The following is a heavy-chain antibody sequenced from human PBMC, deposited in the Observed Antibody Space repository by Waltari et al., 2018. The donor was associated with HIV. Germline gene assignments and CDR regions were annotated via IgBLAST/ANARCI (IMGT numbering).Heavy chain of an antibody. D-gene: IGHD3-3*02. J-gene: IGHJ5*02. Sequence: EVQLVESGGGLVKPGGSLRLSCAASGFTFSNAWMSWVRQAPGKGLEWVGRIKSKTDGGTTDYAAPVKGRFTISRDDSKNTLYLQMNSLKTEDTAVYYCTTDLPHFWSAIRNWFDPWGQGTLVTVSS. CDR3: TTDLPHFWSAIRNWFDP. V-gene: IGHV3-15*01. CDR2: IKSKTDGGTT. CDR1: GFTFSNAW.